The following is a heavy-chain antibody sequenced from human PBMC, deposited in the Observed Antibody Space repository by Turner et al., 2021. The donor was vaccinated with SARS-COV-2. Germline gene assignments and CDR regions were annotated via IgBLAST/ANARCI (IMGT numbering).Heavy chain of an antibody. V-gene: IGHV3-30*18. CDR2: ISYEGSNK. CDR1: GFTFSTYG. D-gene: IGHD3-10*01. Sequence: QVQLVESGGGVVQPGWSLRPSCAASGFTFSTYGMHWVRQAPGKGLEWVAIISYEGSNKYYADSVKGRFTISRDNSKNTLYLQMSSLRAEDTAVYYCAKGPYYYYGSGSYYSLPLDYWGQGTLVTVSS. CDR3: AKGPYYYYGSGSYYSLPLDY. J-gene: IGHJ4*02.